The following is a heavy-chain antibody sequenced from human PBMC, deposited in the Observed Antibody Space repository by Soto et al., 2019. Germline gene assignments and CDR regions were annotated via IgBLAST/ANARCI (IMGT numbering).Heavy chain of an antibody. CDR3: AKGRSYYYYYGVDV. J-gene: IGHJ6*02. CDR2: IIDSGGST. V-gene: IGHV3-23*01. CDR1: GLSFRSYA. Sequence: LSCAASGLSFRSYAMALSRQTTGKGLEWVSDIIDSGGSTYYADSVKGRFTISRDNSKSTLYLQMNSLRAEDTALYYCAKGRSYYYYYGVDVWGQGTTVTGSS.